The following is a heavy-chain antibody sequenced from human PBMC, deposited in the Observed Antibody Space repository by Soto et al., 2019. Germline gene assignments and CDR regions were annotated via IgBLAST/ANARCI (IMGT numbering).Heavy chain of an antibody. CDR3: ASWRSYSGCCCVDY. J-gene: IGHJ4*02. Sequence: QVQLVQSGAEVKKPGASVKVSCEASGGTFNTYTINWVRQAPGRGLEWVGQIVPMYDSVNYAENFQGRVTITADNSTKTAYMELTSLRSEDTALYFGASWRSYSGCCCVDYLGQGSLFTVSS. V-gene: IGHV1-69*06. CDR2: IVPMYDSV. D-gene: IGHD3-16*01. CDR1: GGTFNTYT.